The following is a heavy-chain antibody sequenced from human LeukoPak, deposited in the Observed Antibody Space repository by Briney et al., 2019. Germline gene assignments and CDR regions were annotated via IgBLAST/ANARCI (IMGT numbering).Heavy chain of an antibody. CDR3: VRVSGFCTNGVCPSFDP. Sequence: GSLRLSCAASGFTVGSNYMSWVRQAPGKGLEWVATVSYDGTDTSYADSVKGRFAIFRDNSKNTLYLQMNSLRTEDTAVYYCVRVSGFCTNGVCPSFDPWGQGTLVTVSS. CDR2: VSYDGTDT. CDR1: GFTVGSNY. V-gene: IGHV3-30*09. D-gene: IGHD2-8*01. J-gene: IGHJ5*02.